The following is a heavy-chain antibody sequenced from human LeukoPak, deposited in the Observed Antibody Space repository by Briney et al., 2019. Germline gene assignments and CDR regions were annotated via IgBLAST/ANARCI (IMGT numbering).Heavy chain of an antibody. D-gene: IGHD1-26*01. Sequence: ASVKVSCKASGYTFITYGISWVRQAPGQGLEWMGWVSAYNGNTNYAQKLQGRVTMTTDTSTSTAYMELRSLRSDDTAVYYCARVMGATRADYWGQGTLVTVSS. CDR2: VSAYNGNT. V-gene: IGHV1-18*01. J-gene: IGHJ4*02. CDR3: ARVMGATRADY. CDR1: GYTFITYG.